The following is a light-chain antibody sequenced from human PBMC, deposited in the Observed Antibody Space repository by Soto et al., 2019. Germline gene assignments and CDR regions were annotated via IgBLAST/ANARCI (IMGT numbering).Light chain of an antibody. CDR3: QTWGTGHVV. V-gene: IGLV4-69*01. CDR2: LNSDGSH. Sequence: QLVLTQSPSASASLGASVKLTCTLRSGHSSYAIAWHQQQPEKGPRYLMKLNSDGSHSKGDGIPDRFSGSSSGAERYLTISSLQSEDEADYYCQTWGTGHVVFGGGTKVTVL. CDR1: SGHSSYA. J-gene: IGLJ2*01.